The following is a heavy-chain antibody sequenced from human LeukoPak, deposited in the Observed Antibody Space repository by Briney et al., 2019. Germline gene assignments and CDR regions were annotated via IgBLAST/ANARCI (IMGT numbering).Heavy chain of an antibody. CDR1: GGSISGYY. CDR3: ATYYSDSSAYVHYLDS. CDR2: AHYSGST. J-gene: IGHJ4*02. D-gene: IGHD3-22*01. Sequence: SETLSLTCTVSGGSISGYYWSWIRQPPEKGLEWIGYAHYSGSTNYNPSLKSRVIISVDTSKNQFSLKMSSVTAADTAVYYCATYYSDSSAYVHYLDSWGQGTLVTVSS. V-gene: IGHV4-59*01.